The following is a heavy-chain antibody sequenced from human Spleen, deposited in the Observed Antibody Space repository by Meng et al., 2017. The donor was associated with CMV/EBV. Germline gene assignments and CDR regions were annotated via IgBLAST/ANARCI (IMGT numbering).Heavy chain of an antibody. CDR3: ARGAYHGSRGYLTLNY. V-gene: IGHV1-8*01. CDR2: MNPNSGNT. J-gene: IGHJ4*02. Sequence: ASVKVSCKASGYTFSSYDINWVRQATGQGLEWMGWMNPNSGNTGYAQKFQGRGTMTRNTSISTAYMELRSLRSEDTAVYFCARGAYHGSRGYLTLNYWGQGTLVTVSS. D-gene: IGHD3-22*01. CDR1: GYTFSSYD.